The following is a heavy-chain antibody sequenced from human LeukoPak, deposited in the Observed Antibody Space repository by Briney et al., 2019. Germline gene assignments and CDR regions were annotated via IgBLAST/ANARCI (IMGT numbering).Heavy chain of an antibody. CDR1: EITLSTYG. CDR3: AKISWDSGGDREKY. Sequence: GGSLRLSWAASEITLSTYGLSWVRQAPGKGLEWVSAIVFSGDTTHYADSVKGRFTISRDNSKNMLYLQLTSLRIEDTAVYYCAKISWDSGGDREKYWGQGTLVTVSS. J-gene: IGHJ4*02. V-gene: IGHV3-23*01. CDR2: IVFSGDTT. D-gene: IGHD2-21*02.